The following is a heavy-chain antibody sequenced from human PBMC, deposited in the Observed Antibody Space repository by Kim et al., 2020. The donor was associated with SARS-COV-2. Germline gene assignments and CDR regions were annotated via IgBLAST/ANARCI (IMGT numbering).Heavy chain of an antibody. CDR3: ARGFGPMWSGSSFYFDS. CDR1: ENTFIGYY. D-gene: IGHD3-3*01. CDR2: INPHSGAA. Sequence: ASVKVSCQTSENTFIGYYIHWVRQAPGQGLEWMGRINPHSGAADFAQKFQGRVTLTRDTATRTAFMELISLRSDDTAVFYCARGFGPMWSGSSFYFDSWG. V-gene: IGHV1-2*06. J-gene: IGHJ4*01.